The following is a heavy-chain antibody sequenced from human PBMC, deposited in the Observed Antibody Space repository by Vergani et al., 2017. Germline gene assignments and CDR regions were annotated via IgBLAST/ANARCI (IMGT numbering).Heavy chain of an antibody. CDR3: ASLQVSGYRGTAGDY. V-gene: IGHV1-69-2*01. CDR2: VDPEDGQI. CDR1: GYPLSDYY. Sequence: EVQLVQSGAEVKKPGSSMKISCKVSGYPLSDYYIHWVQQAPGKGLEWMGLVDPEDGQIIYAEKFQGRVTMTADTSTNTAYMELRSLRSEDTAVYYCASLQVSGYRGTAGDYWGQGTLVTVSS. D-gene: IGHD5-12*01. J-gene: IGHJ4*01.